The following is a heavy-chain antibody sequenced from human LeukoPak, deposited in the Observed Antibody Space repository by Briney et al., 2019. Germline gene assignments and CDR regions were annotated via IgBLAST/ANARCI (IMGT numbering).Heavy chain of an antibody. V-gene: IGHV1-8*02. Sequence: ASVKVSCKASGYTFTGYYMHWVRQTGGQGLEWMGWMSPNSGNTAYAQKFQGRVTMSRNTSIATVYMEVSSLTSDDTAVYLCARARGAPYRHPFVERIAPYYFDDWGQGTLVTVSS. D-gene: IGHD2-21*01. J-gene: IGHJ4*02. CDR2: MSPNSGNT. CDR3: ARARGAPYRHPFVERIAPYYFDD. CDR1: GYTFTGYY.